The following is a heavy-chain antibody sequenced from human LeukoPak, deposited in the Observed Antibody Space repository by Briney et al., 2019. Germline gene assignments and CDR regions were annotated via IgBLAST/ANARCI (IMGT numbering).Heavy chain of an antibody. CDR1: GFTFSSYW. CDR2: INGDGSDT. J-gene: IGHJ4*02. CDR3: VRGRGSGYSYGYGVY. D-gene: IGHD5-18*01. Sequence: GGSLRLSCKASGFTFSSYWMHWVRQIPGKGLAWVSRINGDGSDTNSADSVKGRFTISRDNAKNTLYLQMNSLRAEDTAVYYCVRGRGSGYSYGYGVYLGQGTLVTVSS. V-gene: IGHV3-74*01.